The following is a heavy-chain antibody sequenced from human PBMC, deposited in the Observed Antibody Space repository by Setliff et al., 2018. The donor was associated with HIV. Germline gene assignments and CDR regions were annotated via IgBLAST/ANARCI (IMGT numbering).Heavy chain of an antibody. CDR1: GDSISTYY. V-gene: IGHV4-4*07. CDR2: IYGTGST. D-gene: IGHD4-17*01. J-gene: IGHJ4*02. Sequence: PSETLSLTCIVSGDSISTYYWSWIRQPAGKELEWIGRIYGTGSTTYNPSLKSRVTISEDTSKNQFALKLSSVTAADTAMYYCARWTVGELDHFDSWGQGTPVTVSS. CDR3: ARWTVGELDHFDS.